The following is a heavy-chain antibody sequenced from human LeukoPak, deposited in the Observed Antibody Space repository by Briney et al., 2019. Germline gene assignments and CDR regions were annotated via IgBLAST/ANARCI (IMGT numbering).Heavy chain of an antibody. V-gene: IGHV4-34*01. CDR1: GGSFSGYY. Sequence: SETLSLTCAVYGGSFSGYYWSWIRQPPGKGLEWIGEINHSGSTNYNPSLKSRVTISVDTSKNQFSLKLSSVTAADTAVYYCARGLSKPYVWGSYRPSAHFDYWGQGTLVTVSS. J-gene: IGHJ4*02. CDR2: INHSGST. CDR3: ARGLSKPYVWGSYRPSAHFDY. D-gene: IGHD3-16*02.